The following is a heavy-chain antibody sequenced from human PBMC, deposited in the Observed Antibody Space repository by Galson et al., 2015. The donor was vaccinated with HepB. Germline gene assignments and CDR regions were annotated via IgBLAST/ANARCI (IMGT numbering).Heavy chain of an antibody. Sequence: QSGAEVKKPGESLKISCKGSGYIFISYWIAWVRQMPGKGLEWMGITFPRDSDTKYSPTFQGQVTVSADESISTAYLQWSSLKASDTAMHYCARLLYDSRGYHAFDIWGQGTLVTVSS. V-gene: IGHV5-51*01. CDR2: TFPRDSDT. CDR1: GYIFISYW. CDR3: ARLLYDSRGYHAFDI. D-gene: IGHD3-22*01. J-gene: IGHJ3*02.